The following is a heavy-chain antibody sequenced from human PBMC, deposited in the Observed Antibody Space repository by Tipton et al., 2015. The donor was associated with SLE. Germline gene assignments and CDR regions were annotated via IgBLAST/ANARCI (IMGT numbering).Heavy chain of an antibody. D-gene: IGHD6-6*01. CDR1: GYSISSGYY. V-gene: IGHV4-38-2*02. Sequence: TLSLTCTVSGYSISSGYYWSWIRQPPGKGLEWIGEINHSGSTNYNPSLKSRVTISVDTSKNQFSLKLSSVTAADTAVYYCARGRAWVSPRAAPDYWGQGTLVTVSS. J-gene: IGHJ4*02. CDR2: INHSGST. CDR3: ARGRAWVSPRAAPDY.